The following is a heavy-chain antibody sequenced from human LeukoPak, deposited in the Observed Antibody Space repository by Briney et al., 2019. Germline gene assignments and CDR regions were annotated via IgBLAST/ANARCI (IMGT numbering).Heavy chain of an antibody. CDR3: ARAGAAAGTFWLDY. V-gene: IGHV1-18*01. CDR2: ISAYNGNT. Sequence: GASVKVSCKSSGYTFTSYGISWVRQAPGQGLEWMGWISAYNGNTNYAQKLQGRVTMTTDTSTSTAYMELRSLRSDDTAVYYCARAGAAAGTFWLDYWGQGTLVTVSS. J-gene: IGHJ4*02. D-gene: IGHD6-13*01. CDR1: GYTFTSYG.